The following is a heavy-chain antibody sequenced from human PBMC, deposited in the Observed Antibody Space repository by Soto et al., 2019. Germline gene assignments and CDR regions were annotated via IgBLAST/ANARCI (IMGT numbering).Heavy chain of an antibody. V-gene: IGHV4-59*01. Sequence: SETLSLTCTVSGGSISSYYWSWIRQPPGKGLEWIGYIYYSGSTNYNPSLKSRVTISVDTSKNQFSLKLSSVTAADTAVYYCARDMALEPDLPDAFDIWGQGTMVTVSS. D-gene: IGHD1-1*01. J-gene: IGHJ3*02. CDR2: IYYSGST. CDR3: ARDMALEPDLPDAFDI. CDR1: GGSISSYY.